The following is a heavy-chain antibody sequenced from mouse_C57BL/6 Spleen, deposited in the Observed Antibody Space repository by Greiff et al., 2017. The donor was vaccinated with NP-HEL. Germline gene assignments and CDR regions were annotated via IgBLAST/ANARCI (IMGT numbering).Heavy chain of an antibody. CDR1: GYAFTNYL. CDR3: ARGGYFDV. Sequence: QVQLQESGAELVRPGTSVKVSCKASGYAFTNYLIEWVKQRPGQGLEWIGVINPGSGGTNYNEKFKGKATLTADKSSSTAYMQLRSLTSEDSAVCFCARGGYFDVWGTGTTVTVSS. CDR2: INPGSGGT. V-gene: IGHV1-54*01. J-gene: IGHJ1*03.